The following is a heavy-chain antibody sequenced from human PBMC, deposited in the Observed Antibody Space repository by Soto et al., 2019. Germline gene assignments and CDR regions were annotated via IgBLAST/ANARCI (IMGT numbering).Heavy chain of an antibody. D-gene: IGHD2-15*01. J-gene: IGHJ4*02. CDR1: GFTFSSYA. CDR2: ISYDGSNK. V-gene: IGHV3-30-3*01. CDR3: ARDPPNCSGGSCYQTYYFDY. Sequence: QVQLVESGGGVVQPGRSLRLSCAASGFTFSSYAMHWVRQAPGKGLEWVAVISYDGSNKYYADSVKGRFTISRDNSKNTLYLKMNSLRAEDTAVYYCARDPPNCSGGSCYQTYYFDYWGQGTLVTVSS.